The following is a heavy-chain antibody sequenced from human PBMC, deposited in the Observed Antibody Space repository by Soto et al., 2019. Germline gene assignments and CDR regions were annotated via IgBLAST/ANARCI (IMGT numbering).Heavy chain of an antibody. CDR1: GFTFSSYA. D-gene: IGHD3-22*01. Sequence: ESGGGVVQPGRSLRLSCAASGFTFSSYAMHWVRQAPGKGLEWVAVISYDGTNKYYADSVKGRFTISRDNSKNTLFLQMNSLRAEDTSVYYCARDRGYDSSGYYFMWGQGTLVTVSS. CDR3: ARDRGYDSSGYYFM. CDR2: ISYDGTNK. V-gene: IGHV3-30-3*01. J-gene: IGHJ4*02.